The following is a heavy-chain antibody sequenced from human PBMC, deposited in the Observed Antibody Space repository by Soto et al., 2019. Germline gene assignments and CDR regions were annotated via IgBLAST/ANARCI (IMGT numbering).Heavy chain of an antibody. CDR3: ASGGGYGSGTYYET. CDR1: GGSFSGYY. D-gene: IGHD3-10*01. Sequence: PSETLSLTCAVYGGSFSGYYWSWIRQHPGKGLEWIGEINDSGSTNYNPSLKSRVTISVDTSKNQFSLKLNSVTAADTAEYYCASGGGYGSGTYYETWGQGTLVTVSS. V-gene: IGHV4-34*01. J-gene: IGHJ4*02. CDR2: INDSGST.